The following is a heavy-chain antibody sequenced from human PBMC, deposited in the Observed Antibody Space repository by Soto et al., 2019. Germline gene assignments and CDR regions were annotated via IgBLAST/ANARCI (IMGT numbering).Heavy chain of an antibody. CDR2: IYYSGST. CDR3: ARHNRGLGSGSDY. D-gene: IGHD6-19*01. J-gene: IGHJ4*02. V-gene: IGHV4-39*01. Sequence: PSETLSLTCTVSGGSISSSSYYWGWIRQPPGKGLEWIGSIYYSGSTYYNPSLKSRVTISVDTSKNQFSLKLSSVTAADTAVYYCARHNRGLGSGSDYWGQGTLVTV. CDR1: GGSISSSSYY.